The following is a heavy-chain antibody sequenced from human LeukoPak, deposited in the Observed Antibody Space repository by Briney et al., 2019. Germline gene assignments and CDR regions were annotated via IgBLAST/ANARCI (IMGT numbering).Heavy chain of an antibody. Sequence: NPSETLSLTCAVYGESFSGSYWSWIRQPPGKGLEWIGEINHSGSTNYNPSLKSRVTISVDTSKNQFSLKLSSVTAADTAVYYCARQGFGVVIVGKPCEYWGQGTLVTVSS. D-gene: IGHD3-16*02. CDR3: ARQGFGVVIVGKPCEY. V-gene: IGHV4-34*01. CDR1: GESFSGSY. CDR2: INHSGST. J-gene: IGHJ4*02.